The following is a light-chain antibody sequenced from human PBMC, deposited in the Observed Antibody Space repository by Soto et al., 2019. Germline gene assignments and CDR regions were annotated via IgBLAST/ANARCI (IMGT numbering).Light chain of an antibody. CDR3: AAWDDSLSGRV. V-gene: IGLV1-47*02. CDR2: SNN. Sequence: QSVLTQPPSASGTPGQRVTISCSGSSSNIGSNYVYWYQQLPGTAPKLLIYSNNLRPSGVPDRFSGSKSGTSASLAISGLRSEDEADYYCAAWDDSLSGRVFGGGTQLTVL. J-gene: IGLJ3*02. CDR1: SSNIGSNY.